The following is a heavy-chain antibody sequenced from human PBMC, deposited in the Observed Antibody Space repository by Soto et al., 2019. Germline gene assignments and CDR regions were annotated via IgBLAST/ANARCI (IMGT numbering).Heavy chain of an antibody. CDR3: ARDLGSSNFWKGGMDV. D-gene: IGHD3-3*01. J-gene: IGHJ6*02. Sequence: ASVKVSCKASGYTFTGYYIHWVRQAPGQGLEWMGWINPNSGGTNYAQKFQGWVTMTRDTSISTAYMELSRLRSDDTAVYYCARDLGSSNFWKGGMDVWGQGTTVTVSS. V-gene: IGHV1-2*04. CDR2: INPNSGGT. CDR1: GYTFTGYY.